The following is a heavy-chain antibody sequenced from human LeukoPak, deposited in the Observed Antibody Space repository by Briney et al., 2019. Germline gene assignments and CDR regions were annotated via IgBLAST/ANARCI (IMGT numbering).Heavy chain of an antibody. V-gene: IGHV3-66*01. CDR1: GVSVTGNY. CDR2: IYSDGNT. CDR3: AYGDYPLTY. Sequence: PGGSLRLSCAASGVSVTGNYWNWVRQAPGRALEWVALIYSDGNTRYAASVTGRFTFSRDVSKSTLFLQMNNLRAEDTALYYCAYGDYPLTYWGQGTLVTVSP. J-gene: IGHJ4*02. D-gene: IGHD4-17*01.